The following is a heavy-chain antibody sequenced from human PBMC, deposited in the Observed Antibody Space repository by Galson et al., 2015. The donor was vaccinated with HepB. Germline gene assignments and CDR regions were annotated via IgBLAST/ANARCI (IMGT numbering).Heavy chain of an antibody. CDR3: ARVDSDDTAMVTSPYYYGMDV. V-gene: IGHV3-9*01. Sequence: SLRLSCAASGFTFDDYAMHWVRQAPGKGLEWVSGISWNSGSIGYADSVKGRFTISRDNAKNSLYLQMNSLRAEDTAVYYCARVDSDDTAMVTSPYYYGMDVWGQGTTVTVSS. CDR1: GFTFDDYA. D-gene: IGHD5-18*01. CDR2: ISWNSGSI. J-gene: IGHJ6*02.